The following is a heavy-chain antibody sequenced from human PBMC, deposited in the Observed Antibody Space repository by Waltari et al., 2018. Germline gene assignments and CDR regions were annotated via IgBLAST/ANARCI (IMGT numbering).Heavy chain of an antibody. V-gene: IGHV1-69*01. J-gene: IGHJ6*02. D-gene: IGHD4-4*01. Sequence: QVQLVQSGAEVKKPGSSVKVSCKASGGPFSSYAIRWVRQAPGQGLEWMGGINPIFGTANDAQKFQGRVTITADESTSTAYMELSSLRSEDTAVYYCARRGVPTTVRGYYYYGMDVWGQGTTVTVSS. CDR2: INPIFGTA. CDR1: GGPFSSYA. CDR3: ARRGVPTTVRGYYYYGMDV.